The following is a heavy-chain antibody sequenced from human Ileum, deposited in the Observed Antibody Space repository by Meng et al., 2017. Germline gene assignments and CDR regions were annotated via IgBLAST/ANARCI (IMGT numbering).Heavy chain of an antibody. CDR2: INSDGTIT. CDR3: VREGNWNLDY. CDR1: GFTFSRHW. Sequence: EVQLVESGGGLVQPGGSLRLSCAASGFTFSRHWMHWVRQAPGTGLVWVSRINSDGTITHYTDSVKGRFTISRDNAKNTLYVQMSSLRAEDTAMYYCVREGNWNLDYWGQGTLVTVSS. V-gene: IGHV3-74*01. D-gene: IGHD1-1*01. J-gene: IGHJ4*02.